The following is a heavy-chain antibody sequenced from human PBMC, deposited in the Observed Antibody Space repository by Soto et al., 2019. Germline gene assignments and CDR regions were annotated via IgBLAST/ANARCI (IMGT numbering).Heavy chain of an antibody. CDR2: ISAYNGNT. Sequence: GASVKVSCKASGYTFTSYGISWVRQAPGQGLEWMGWISAYNGNTNYAQKLQGRVTMTTDTSTSTAYMELRSLRSDDTAVYYCALTTIFGVVLFGMDVWGQGTTVTVSS. CDR1: GYTFTSYG. V-gene: IGHV1-18*01. D-gene: IGHD3-3*01. J-gene: IGHJ6*02. CDR3: ALTTIFGVVLFGMDV.